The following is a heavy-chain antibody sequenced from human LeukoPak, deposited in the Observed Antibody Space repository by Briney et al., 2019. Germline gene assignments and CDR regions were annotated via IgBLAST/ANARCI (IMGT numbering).Heavy chain of an antibody. Sequence: GGSLRLSCAASGFTFSSYSMNWVRQAPGKGLEWVSSISSSSSYIYYADSVKGRFTISRDNAKNSLYLQMNSLRAEDTAVYYCARESSIAAAGYTNFDYWGQGTPVTVSS. CDR3: ARESSIAAAGYTNFDY. J-gene: IGHJ4*02. V-gene: IGHV3-21*01. D-gene: IGHD6-13*01. CDR2: ISSSSSYI. CDR1: GFTFSSYS.